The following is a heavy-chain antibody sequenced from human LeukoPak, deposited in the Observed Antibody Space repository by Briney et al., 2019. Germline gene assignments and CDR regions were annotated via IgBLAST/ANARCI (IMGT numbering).Heavy chain of an antibody. Sequence: PGGSLRLSCAASGFTFSSYAMSWVRQAPGKGLEWVSAISGSGGSTYYADSVKGRFTISRDNSKNTLYLQMNSLRAEDTAVYYCAKDRYGLTRGGSPPHDYWGQGTLVTVSS. CDR2: ISGSGGST. V-gene: IGHV3-23*01. CDR1: GFTFSSYA. CDR3: AKDRYGLTRGGSPPHDY. J-gene: IGHJ4*02. D-gene: IGHD1-14*01.